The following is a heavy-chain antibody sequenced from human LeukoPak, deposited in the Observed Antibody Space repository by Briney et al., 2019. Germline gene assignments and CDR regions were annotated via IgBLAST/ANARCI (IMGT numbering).Heavy chain of an antibody. V-gene: IGHV3-9*01. CDR1: GFTFDDYA. Sequence: PGGSLRLSCAASGFTFDDYAMHWVRQAPGKGLEWVSGISWNSGSIGYADSVKGRFTISRDNSKNTLYLQMNSLRAEDTAVYYCARVVPPTDYGSGSYFWDPYYFDYWGQGTLVTVSS. CDR3: ARVVPPTDYGSGSYFWDPYYFDY. CDR2: ISWNSGSI. J-gene: IGHJ4*02. D-gene: IGHD3-10*01.